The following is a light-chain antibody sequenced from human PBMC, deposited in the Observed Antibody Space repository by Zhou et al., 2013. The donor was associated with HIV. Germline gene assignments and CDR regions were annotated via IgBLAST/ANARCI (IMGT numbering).Light chain of an antibody. CDR2: GAS. CDR3: QQHGSSPIT. Sequence: EFVLTQSPGTLSLSPGERATLSCRTSQSITNNYVAWYQQKPGQAPRVLITGASNRATGIPDRFSGSGSGTDFSLTISRLEPEDFAVYYCQQHGSSPITVGGGTKVEIK. V-gene: IGKV3-20*01. CDR1: QSITNNY. J-gene: IGKJ4*01.